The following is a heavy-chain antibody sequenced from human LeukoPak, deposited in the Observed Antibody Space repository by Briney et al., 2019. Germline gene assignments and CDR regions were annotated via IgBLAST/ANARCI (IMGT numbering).Heavy chain of an antibody. J-gene: IGHJ4*02. Sequence: GGSLRLSCAAPRFTFSSYGMSWVRQAPGKGLEWVSAISGSGALTYYADSVKGRFTISRDNSRNTLYLQMNGLRAEDTAVYYCAKVHSSGWYYFDYWGQGTLVTVSS. CDR1: RFTFSSYG. D-gene: IGHD6-19*01. V-gene: IGHV3-23*01. CDR3: AKVHSSGWYYFDY. CDR2: ISGSGALT.